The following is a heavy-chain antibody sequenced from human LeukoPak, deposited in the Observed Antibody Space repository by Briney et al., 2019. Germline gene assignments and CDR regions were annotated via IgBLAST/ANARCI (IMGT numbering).Heavy chain of an antibody. Sequence: GGSLRLSCAASGFTFSSYAMSWVRQAPGKGLEWVSAISGSGGSTYYAGSVKGRFTISRDNSKNTLYLQMNSLRAEDTAVYYCAKGRTSIAAAGIDYWGQGTLVTVSS. CDR2: ISGSGGST. CDR3: AKGRTSIAAAGIDY. CDR1: GFTFSSYA. D-gene: IGHD6-13*01. J-gene: IGHJ4*02. V-gene: IGHV3-23*01.